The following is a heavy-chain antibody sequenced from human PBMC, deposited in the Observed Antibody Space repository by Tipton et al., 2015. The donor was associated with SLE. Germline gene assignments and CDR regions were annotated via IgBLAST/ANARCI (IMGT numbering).Heavy chain of an antibody. CDR1: GFPFSPYP. J-gene: IGHJ3*01. V-gene: IGHV3-30*01. D-gene: IGHD3-10*01. CDR2: ISNDGRNQ. Sequence: SLRLSCVASGFPFSPYPMHWVRQAPVKGLEWVAIISNDGRNQYYADSVKGRFTISRDNSKNTVFLQMDSLSIEDTAVYYCARIRSQSTGDALDVWGQGTMVTVSS. CDR3: ARIRSQSTGDALDV.